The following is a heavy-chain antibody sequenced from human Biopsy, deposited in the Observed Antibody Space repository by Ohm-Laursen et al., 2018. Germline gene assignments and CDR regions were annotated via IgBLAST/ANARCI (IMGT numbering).Heavy chain of an antibody. Sequence: SETLSLTCAVSGGSISSETNYWGWIRQPPGKGLEWIGSIFYGGITYYNPSLKSRVTISVDTSKNQFSLNLSSVIGADTAVYYCARHPTGFWFDPWGHGTLVTVSS. CDR1: GGSISSETNY. V-gene: IGHV4-39*01. CDR3: ARHPTGFWFDP. J-gene: IGHJ5*02. CDR2: IFYGGIT.